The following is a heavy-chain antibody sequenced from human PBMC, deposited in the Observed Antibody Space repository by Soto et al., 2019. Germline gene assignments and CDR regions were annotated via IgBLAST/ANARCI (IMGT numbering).Heavy chain of an antibody. CDR3: ARGKPYGSGSRCFDY. J-gene: IGHJ4*02. CDR1: GGTFSSYT. CDR2: IIPILGIA. V-gene: IGHV1-69*02. Sequence: QVQLVQSGAEVKKPGSSVKVSCKASGGTFSSYTISWVRQAPGQGLEWMGRIIPILGIANYAQKFQGRVTITADKSTITAYMELSSLRSEDTAVYYCARGKPYGSGSRCFDYWGQGTLVTVSS. D-gene: IGHD3-10*01.